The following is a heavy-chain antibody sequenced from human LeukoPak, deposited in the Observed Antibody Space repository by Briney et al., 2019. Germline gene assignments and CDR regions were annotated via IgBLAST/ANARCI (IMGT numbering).Heavy chain of an antibody. V-gene: IGHV4-34*01. J-gene: IGHJ6*03. CDR3: ARGGDHTVTTFGYYYYMDV. CDR2: INHSGTT. Sequence: PSETLSLTCAVYGGSFSGYYWSWIRQPPGKGLQCIGEINHSGTTNYNPSLKSRVTISVDTSKNQFSLKLSSVTAADTAVYYCARGGDHTVTTFGYYYYMDVWGKGTTVTVSS. CDR1: GGSFSGYY. D-gene: IGHD4-17*01.